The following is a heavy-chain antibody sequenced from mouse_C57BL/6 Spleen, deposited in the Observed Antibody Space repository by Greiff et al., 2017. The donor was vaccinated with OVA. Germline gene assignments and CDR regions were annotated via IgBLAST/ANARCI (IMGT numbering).Heavy chain of an antibody. D-gene: IGHD1-1*01. Sequence: ESGPELVKPGASVKISCKASGYSFTDYNMNWVKQSNGKSLEWIGVINPNYGTTSYNQKFKGKATLTVDQSSSTAYMQLNSLTSEDSAVYYCARSGTTVVARAMDYWGQGTSVTVSS. J-gene: IGHJ4*01. V-gene: IGHV1-39*01. CDR1: GYSFTDYN. CDR3: ARSGTTVVARAMDY. CDR2: INPNYGTT.